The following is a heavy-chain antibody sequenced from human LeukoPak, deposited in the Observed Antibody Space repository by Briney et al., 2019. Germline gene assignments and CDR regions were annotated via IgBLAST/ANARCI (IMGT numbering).Heavy chain of an antibody. D-gene: IGHD3-3*01. V-gene: IGHV4-61*02. J-gene: IGHJ4*02. CDR1: GGSISSGSYY. Sequence: SQTLSLTCTVSGGSISSGSYYWSWIRQPAGKGLEWIGRIYTSGSTNYNPSLKSRVTISVDTSKNQFSLKLSSVTAADTAVYYCARAPYYDFWSGYYTWFDYWGQGTLVTVSS. CDR2: IYTSGST. CDR3: ARAPYYDFWSGYYTWFDY.